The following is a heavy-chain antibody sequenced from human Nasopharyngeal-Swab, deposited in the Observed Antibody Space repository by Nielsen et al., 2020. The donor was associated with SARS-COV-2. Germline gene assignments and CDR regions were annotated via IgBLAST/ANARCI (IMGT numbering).Heavy chain of an antibody. J-gene: IGHJ3*02. D-gene: IGHD3-10*01. V-gene: IGHV3-53*01. CDR2: IYSGGST. CDR1: GFTVSSNY. Sequence: GESLKISCAASGFTVSSNYMSWVRQAPGKGLEWVSVIYSGGSTYYADSVKGRFTISRDNSKNTLYLQMNSLRAEDTAVYYCARGVLSYNYYYGSGTPGAFDICGQGTMVTVSS. CDR3: ARGVLSYNYYYGSGTPGAFDI.